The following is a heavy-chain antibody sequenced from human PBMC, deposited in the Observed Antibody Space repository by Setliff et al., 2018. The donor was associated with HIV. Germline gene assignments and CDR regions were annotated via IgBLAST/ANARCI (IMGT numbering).Heavy chain of an antibody. CDR2: IYPGDSQT. J-gene: IGHJ4*02. CDR3: ARHPLLWFGELLGIFDY. Sequence: GESLKISCVASGYSFTNKWIGWVRQTPGKGLEWMGIIYPGDSQTKYNPSFQGQVTISVDKSISTAYLQWSSLKASDTAMYYCARHPLLWFGELLGIFDYWGQGTLVTVSS. D-gene: IGHD3-10*01. CDR1: GYSFTNKW. V-gene: IGHV5-51*01.